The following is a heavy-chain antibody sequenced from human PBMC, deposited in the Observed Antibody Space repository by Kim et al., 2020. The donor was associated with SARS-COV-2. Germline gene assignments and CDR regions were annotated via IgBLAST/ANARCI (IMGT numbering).Heavy chain of an antibody. Sequence: ASVKVSCKASGYTFTSYVITWVRQAPGQGLEWMGWISTYNGNTNFAQKFQGRVTMTTDTSTSTAYMELRSLRSDDTAVYYCARDWHGDYIFYYGMDVWGQGTTVTVSS. V-gene: IGHV1-18*01. CDR1: GYTFTSYV. D-gene: IGHD4-17*01. CDR2: ISTYNGNT. CDR3: ARDWHGDYIFYYGMDV. J-gene: IGHJ6*02.